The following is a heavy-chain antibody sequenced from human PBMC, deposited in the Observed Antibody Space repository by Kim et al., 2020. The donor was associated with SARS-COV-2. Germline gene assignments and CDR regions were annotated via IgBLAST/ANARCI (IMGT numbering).Heavy chain of an antibody. CDR1: GGTFNNHA. J-gene: IGHJ6*02. CDR3: ARGYCTGERCYSVVRGYYYYGMDV. CDR2: IIPMFGTT. V-gene: IGHV1-69*13. D-gene: IGHD2-15*01. Sequence: SVKVSCEASGGTFNNHAISWVRQAPGQGLQWMGEIIPMFGTTNYAQELQGRLTITADESTNTAYVELRSLRSDDTATYYCARGYCTGERCYSVVRGYYYYGMDVWGQGTTVIVSS.